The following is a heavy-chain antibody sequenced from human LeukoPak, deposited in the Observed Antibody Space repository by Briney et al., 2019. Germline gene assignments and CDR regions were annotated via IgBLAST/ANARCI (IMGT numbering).Heavy chain of an antibody. CDR3: ARVTQQLAIDY. CDR1: GFTFSSYS. CDR2: INWNGGSR. V-gene: IGHV3-20*04. J-gene: IGHJ4*02. Sequence: GGSLRLSCAASGFTFSSYSMNWVRQAPGKGLEWVSGINWNGGSRGYADSVKGRFTISRDNAKNSLYLQMNSLRAEDTALYYCARVTQQLAIDYWGQGTLVTVSS. D-gene: IGHD6-13*01.